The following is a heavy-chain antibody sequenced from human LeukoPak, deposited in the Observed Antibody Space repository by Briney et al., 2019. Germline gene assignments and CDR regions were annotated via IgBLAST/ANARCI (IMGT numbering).Heavy chain of an antibody. D-gene: IGHD3-22*01. Sequence: ASVKVSCKASGYTFTSYGISWVRQAPGQGLEWMGGIIPIFGTANYAQKFQGRVTITADESTSTAYMELSSLRSEDTAVYYCARSLYDSSGRHFDYWGQGTLVTVSS. J-gene: IGHJ4*02. V-gene: IGHV1-69*13. CDR3: ARSLYDSSGRHFDY. CDR2: IIPIFGTA. CDR1: GYTFTSYG.